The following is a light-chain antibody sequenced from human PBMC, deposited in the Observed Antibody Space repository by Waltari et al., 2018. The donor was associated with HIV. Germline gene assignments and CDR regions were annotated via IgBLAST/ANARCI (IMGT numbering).Light chain of an antibody. CDR3: QQYNSYPFT. CDR1: QSFSDS. J-gene: IGKJ3*01. V-gene: IGKV1-5*03. CDR2: KAS. Sequence: DIQMTQSPSTLSASVGERVTITCRASQSFSDSLAWYQQKPGKAPKLLIYKASNLESVVPSTFSGSGSGTEFTLTISSLQPDDFATYYCQQYNSYPFTFGPGTKVEIK.